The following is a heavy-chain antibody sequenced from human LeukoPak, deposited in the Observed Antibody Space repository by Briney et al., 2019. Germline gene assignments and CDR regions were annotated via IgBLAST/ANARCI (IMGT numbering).Heavy chain of an antibody. CDR1: GFTFSSYW. J-gene: IGHJ1*01. Sequence: GGSLRLSCAASGFTFSSYWLHWVRQAPGKGLVWVSRIKSDGNTNYADSVKGRFTISRDNAKNTVSLQMNSLRAEDTGVYYCARAPSESGGYYPEYFRHWGQGTLVTVSS. V-gene: IGHV3-74*01. D-gene: IGHD3-22*01. CDR3: ARAPSESGGYYPEYFRH. CDR2: IKSDGNT.